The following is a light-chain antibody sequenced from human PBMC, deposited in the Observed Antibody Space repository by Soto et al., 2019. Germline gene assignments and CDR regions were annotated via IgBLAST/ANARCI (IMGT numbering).Light chain of an antibody. V-gene: IGKV1-5*03. Sequence: DIQITQSPSTLSASVGDRVTITCRASQSITTWLAWYQQKPGKAPKLLIYKASSLESGVPSRFSGSGSGTEFTLTISSLQPDDFATYYCQQYDSYSLWMFGQGNKVEIK. CDR3: QQYDSYSLWM. CDR1: QSITTW. J-gene: IGKJ1*01. CDR2: KAS.